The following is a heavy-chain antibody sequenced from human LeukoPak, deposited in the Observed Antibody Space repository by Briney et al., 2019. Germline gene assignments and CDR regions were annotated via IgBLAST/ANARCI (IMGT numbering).Heavy chain of an antibody. CDR1: GGSFSGYY. J-gene: IGHJ6*03. CDR2: INHSGST. V-gene: IGHV4-34*01. CDR3: ARVGYYYDSSGYYLTYYYYYMDV. Sequence: SETLSLTXAVYGGSFSGYYWSWIRQPPGKGLEWIGEINHSGSTNYNPSLKSRVTISVDTSKNQFSLKLSSVTAADTAVYYCARVGYYYDSSGYYLTYYYYYMDVWGKGTTVTVSS. D-gene: IGHD3-22*01.